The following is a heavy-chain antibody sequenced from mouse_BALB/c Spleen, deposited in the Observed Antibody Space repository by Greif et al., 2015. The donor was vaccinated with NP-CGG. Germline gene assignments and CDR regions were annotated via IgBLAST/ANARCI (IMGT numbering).Heavy chain of an antibody. CDR2: ISSGGSYT. CDR1: GFAFSSYD. J-gene: IGHJ2*01. D-gene: IGHD2-1*01. CDR3: ASYGNLDY. V-gene: IGHV5-9*02. Sequence: EVQLVESGGGLVKPGGSLKLSCAASGFAFSSYDMSWVRQTPEKRLEWVATISSGGSYTYYPDSVKGRFTISRDNARNTLYLQMSSLRSEDTALYYCASYGNLDYWGQGTTLTVSS.